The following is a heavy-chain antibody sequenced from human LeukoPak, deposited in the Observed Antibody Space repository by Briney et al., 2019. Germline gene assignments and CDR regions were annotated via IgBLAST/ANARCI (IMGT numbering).Heavy chain of an antibody. CDR2: IYPGDSDT. V-gene: IGHV5-51*01. Sequence: GESLKISCKGSGYSFTSYWIGWVRQMPGKGLEWMGIIYPGDSDTRYSPSFQGQVTISADKSISTAYLQWSSLKASDTAMYYCARQAYHCSSTSCYTAAGFDYWGQGTLVTVSS. CDR3: ARQAYHCSSTSCYTAAGFDY. J-gene: IGHJ4*02. D-gene: IGHD2-2*02. CDR1: GYSFTSYW.